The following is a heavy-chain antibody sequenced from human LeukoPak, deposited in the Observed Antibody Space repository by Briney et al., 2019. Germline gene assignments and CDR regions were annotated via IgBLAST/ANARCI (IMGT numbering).Heavy chain of an antibody. CDR1: GYTLTELS. CDR2: FDPEDGET. V-gene: IGHV1-24*01. D-gene: IGHD6-6*01. CDR3: ATGIAARPQYQFDP. J-gene: IGHJ5*02. Sequence: ASVKVSCKVSGYTLTELSMHWVRQAPGKGLEWMGGFDPEDGETIYAQKFQGRVTMTEDTSTDTAYMELGSLRSEDTAVYYCATGIAARPQYQFDPWGQGTLVTVSS.